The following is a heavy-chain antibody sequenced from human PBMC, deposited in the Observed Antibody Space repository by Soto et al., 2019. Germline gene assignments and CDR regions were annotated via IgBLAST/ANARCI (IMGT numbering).Heavy chain of an antibody. J-gene: IGHJ4*02. D-gene: IGHD3-22*01. CDR2: ISSGGSST. CDR1: GFTFSRYA. Sequence: EVQLLESGGGLVQPGGSLRLSCAASGFTFSRYAMSWVRQAPGKGLGWVSAISSGGSSTYYADSVKGRFTISRDNSKNALYLQMNSLRAEGAAVYYCAKFSCDSSGYLFDYWGQGTLVTVSS. V-gene: IGHV3-23*01. CDR3: AKFSCDSSGYLFDY.